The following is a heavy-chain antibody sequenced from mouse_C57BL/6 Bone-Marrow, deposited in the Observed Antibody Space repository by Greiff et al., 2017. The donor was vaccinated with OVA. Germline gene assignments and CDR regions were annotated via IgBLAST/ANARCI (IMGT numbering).Heavy chain of an antibody. V-gene: IGHV1-82*01. CDR2: IYPGDGDT. Sequence: VQLVESGPELVKPGASVKISCKASGYAFSSSWMNWVKQRPGKGLEWIGRIYPGDGDTNYNGKFKGKATLTADKSSSTAYMQLSSLTSEDSAVYFCAPMVTTYYSMDYWGQGTSVTVSS. CDR1: GYAFSSSW. J-gene: IGHJ4*01. CDR3: APMVTTYYSMDY. D-gene: IGHD2-2*01.